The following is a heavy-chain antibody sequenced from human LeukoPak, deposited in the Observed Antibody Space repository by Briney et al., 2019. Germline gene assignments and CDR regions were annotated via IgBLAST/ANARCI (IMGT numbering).Heavy chain of an antibody. J-gene: IGHJ5*02. V-gene: IGHV3-74*01. CDR3: ARENAGDRWFDP. D-gene: IGHD2-21*02. CDR1: GFTFSSYW. CDR2: INSEGSST. Sequence: GGSLRLSCAASGFTFSSYWMHWVRQAPGKGLVWVSRINSEGSSTNYADSVKGRFTISRDNAKNTLYLQMNSLRAEDTAVYYCARENAGDRWFDPWGQGTLSPSPQ.